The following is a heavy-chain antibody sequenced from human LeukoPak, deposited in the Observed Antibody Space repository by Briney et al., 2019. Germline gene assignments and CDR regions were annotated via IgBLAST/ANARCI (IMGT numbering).Heavy chain of an antibody. J-gene: IGHJ4*02. CDR2: ISSRSTYI. Sequence: GGSLRLSCTASGFTFGDYAMNWVRQAPGKGLEWVSSISSRSTYIYYADSLKGRFTISRDNAKNSLYLQMNTLRGEDTAVYYCARGAERSGYDYWGQGTLVTVAS. CDR3: ARGAERSGYDY. D-gene: IGHD3-22*01. V-gene: IGHV3-21*01. CDR1: GFTFGDYA.